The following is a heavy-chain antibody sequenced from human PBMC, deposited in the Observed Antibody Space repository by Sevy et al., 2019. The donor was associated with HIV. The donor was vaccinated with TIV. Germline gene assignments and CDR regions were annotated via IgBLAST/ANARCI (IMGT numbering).Heavy chain of an antibody. J-gene: IGHJ5*02. V-gene: IGHV3-23*01. CDR2: ISGSGGGT. CDR1: GFTFSSYA. D-gene: IGHD3-10*01. Sequence: GGSLRLSCAASGFTFSSYAMSWVRQAPGKGLEWVSAISGSGGGTYYADSVKGRFTISRDNSKNTLYLQMNSLRAEDRAVYYWANYGRILGSGAWGQGTLVTVSS. CDR3: ANYGRILGSGA.